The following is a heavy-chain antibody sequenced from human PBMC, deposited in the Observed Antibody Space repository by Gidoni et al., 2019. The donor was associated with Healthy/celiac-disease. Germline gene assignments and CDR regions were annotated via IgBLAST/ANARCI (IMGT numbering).Heavy chain of an antibody. V-gene: IGHV3-30*02. CDR1: GFTFSSYG. CDR2: IRDDGSNK. D-gene: IGHD6-13*01. J-gene: IGHJ3*02. Sequence: QVQLVASGGGVVQPGGSLRLSCPASGFTFSSYGMHWVRQDPGKGLEWVAFIRDDGSNKYYADSVKGRFTISRDNSKNTLYLQMNSLRAEDTAVYYCAKDLEGSSSWLDAFDIWGQGTMVTVSS. CDR3: AKDLEGSSSWLDAFDI.